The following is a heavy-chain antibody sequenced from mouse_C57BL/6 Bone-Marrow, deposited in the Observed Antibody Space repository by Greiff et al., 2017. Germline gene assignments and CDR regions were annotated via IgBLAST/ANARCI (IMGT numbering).Heavy chain of an antibody. CDR2: IDPENGDT. CDR3: TTVGVWLRRRGHYFDY. CDR1: GFNIKDDY. J-gene: IGHJ2*01. Sequence: EVKVVESGAELVRPGASVKLSCTASGFNIKDDYMHWVKQRPEQGLEWIGWIDPENGDTEYASKFQGKATIPADPSSNTAYLQLSSLTSEDTAVYYCTTVGVWLRRRGHYFDYWGQGTTLTVSS. V-gene: IGHV14-4*01. D-gene: IGHD2-2*01.